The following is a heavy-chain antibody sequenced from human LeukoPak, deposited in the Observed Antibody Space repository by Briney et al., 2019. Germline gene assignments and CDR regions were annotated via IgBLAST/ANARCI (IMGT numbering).Heavy chain of an antibody. CDR1: GGSISSYY. V-gene: IGHV4-4*07. D-gene: IGHD3-9*01. CDR2: IYTSGST. CDR3: ARGSTILRYFDWATYAFDI. Sequence: SSETLSLTCTVSGGSISSYYWSWIRQPAGKGLEWIGRIYTSGSTNYNPSLKSRVTMSVDTSKNQFSLKLSSVTAADTAVYYCARGSTILRYFDWATYAFDIWGQGTMVTVSS. J-gene: IGHJ3*02.